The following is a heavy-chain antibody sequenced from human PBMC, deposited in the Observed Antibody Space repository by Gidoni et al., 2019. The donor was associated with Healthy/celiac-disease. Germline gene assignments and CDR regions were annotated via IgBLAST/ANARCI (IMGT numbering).Heavy chain of an antibody. V-gene: IGHV3-23*01. Sequence: EVQLLESGGGLVQPGGSLRLSCAASGFTFSSYAMSWVRQAPGKGLEWVAAISGSGGSTYYADSVKGRFTISRDNSKNTLYLQMNSLRAEDTAVYYCAKYSSGWYDHPIDYWGQGTLVTVSS. D-gene: IGHD6-19*01. CDR3: AKYSSGWYDHPIDY. CDR1: GFTFSSYA. CDR2: ISGSGGST. J-gene: IGHJ4*02.